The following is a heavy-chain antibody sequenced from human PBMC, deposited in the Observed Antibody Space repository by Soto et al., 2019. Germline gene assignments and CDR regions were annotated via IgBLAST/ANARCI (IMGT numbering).Heavy chain of an antibody. D-gene: IGHD1-7*01. CDR3: TTPKNELQSYPHNGLDF. V-gene: IGHV3-73*01. J-gene: IGHJ6*04. Sequence: GGSLRLSCAASGLTFSDSAIHWVRQASGKGLEWVGRIRSKTNNYATTYAASVKGRFTISRDDSKNTAYLQMNSLKTEDTAVYYCTTPKNELQSYPHNGLDFWGKGTTDTVSS. CDR1: GLTFSDSA. CDR2: IRSKTNNYAT.